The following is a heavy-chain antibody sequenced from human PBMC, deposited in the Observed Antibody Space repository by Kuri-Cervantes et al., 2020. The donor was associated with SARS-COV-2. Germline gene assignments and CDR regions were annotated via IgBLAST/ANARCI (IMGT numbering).Heavy chain of an antibody. Sequence: SQTLSLTCAVSGYSISSGYYWGWIRQPPGKGLEWIGSIYHSGSTYYNPSLKSRVTISVDTSKNQFSLKLSSVTAADTAVYYCARHPAPRYCSSTSCYGIWFDPWGQGTLVTVSS. CDR1: GYSISSGYY. D-gene: IGHD2-2*01. V-gene: IGHV4-38-2*01. CDR2: IYHSGST. J-gene: IGHJ5*02. CDR3: ARHPAPRYCSSTSCYGIWFDP.